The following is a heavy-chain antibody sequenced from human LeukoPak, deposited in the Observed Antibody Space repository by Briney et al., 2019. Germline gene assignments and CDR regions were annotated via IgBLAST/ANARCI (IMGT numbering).Heavy chain of an antibody. J-gene: IGHJ4*02. D-gene: IGHD6-19*01. CDR2: LYHSGST. V-gene: IGHV4-38-2*02. Sequence: PSETLSLTCAVSGYSISSGYYWGWIRQPPGKGLEWIGSLYHSGSTYYNSSHKSRVTISVDTSKNQFSLKLSSVTAADTAVYYCARDGSGWIGYFDYWGQGTLVTVSS. CDR1: GYSISSGYY. CDR3: ARDGSGWIGYFDY.